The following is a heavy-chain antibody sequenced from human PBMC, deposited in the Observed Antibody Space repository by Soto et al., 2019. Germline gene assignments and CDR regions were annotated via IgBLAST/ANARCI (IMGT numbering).Heavy chain of an antibody. V-gene: IGHV4-59*01. CDR3: ARDSVRFGPAFDY. CDR1: VGSHSSYY. CDR2: IHYSGST. J-gene: IGHJ4*02. D-gene: IGHD3-3*01. Sequence: SETLSLTCTIPVGSHSSYYWSYIQQPPEQGLEWIGYIHYSGSTNYNTSLKSRVTISVDTSKNQFSLKLSSVTAAETAVYYCARDSVRFGPAFDYWGQGTLVTVS.